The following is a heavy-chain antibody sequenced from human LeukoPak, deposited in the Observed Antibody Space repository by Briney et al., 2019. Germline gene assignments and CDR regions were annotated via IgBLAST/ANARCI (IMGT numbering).Heavy chain of an antibody. D-gene: IGHD6-6*01. CDR1: GFSFSGHW. J-gene: IGHJ4*02. CDR3: ARGPNSNWSGLDF. Sequence: GGSLRLSCTASGFSFSGHWVHWARQLPGKGLVWVSRISPTGSTTSYADSVKGRFTVSRDNAKNTPYLQVNNLRAEDTAVYYCARGPNSNWSGLDFWGQGTLLTVSS. V-gene: IGHV3-74*01. CDR2: ISPTGSTT.